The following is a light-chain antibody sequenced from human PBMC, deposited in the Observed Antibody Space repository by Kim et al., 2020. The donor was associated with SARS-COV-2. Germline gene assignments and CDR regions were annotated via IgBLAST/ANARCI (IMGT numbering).Light chain of an antibody. CDR1: QGINNY. J-gene: IGKJ5*01. Sequence: ASVGDRVSVTCRASQGINNYLAWYQQRPGKAPNLLMYDASILQSGVPSRFSGSGSGTEFTLTISSLQPEDFATYYCQQFSTYPLTFGQGTRLEIK. CDR3: QQFSTYPLT. CDR2: DAS. V-gene: IGKV1-9*01.